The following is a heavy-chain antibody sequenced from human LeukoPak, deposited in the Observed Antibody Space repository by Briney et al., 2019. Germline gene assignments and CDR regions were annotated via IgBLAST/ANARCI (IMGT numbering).Heavy chain of an antibody. V-gene: IGHV4-59*01. CDR1: GGSISSYY. Sequence: SETLSLTCTVSGGSISSYYWSWIRQPPGKGLEWIGCFYNSGSTRYNPSLNSRVTISVDTSKNQFSLKLSSVTAADTALYYCATGVDRAKMRTWGQGTLVTVSS. J-gene: IGHJ5*02. D-gene: IGHD5-18*01. CDR3: ATGVDRAKMRT. CDR2: FYNSGST.